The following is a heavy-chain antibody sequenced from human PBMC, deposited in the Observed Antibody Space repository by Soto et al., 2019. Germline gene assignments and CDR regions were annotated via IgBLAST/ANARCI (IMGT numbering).Heavy chain of an antibody. J-gene: IGHJ5*02. CDR1: GGSISSYY. CDR2: IYYSGST. Sequence: SETLSLTCTVSGGSISSYYGSWIRQPPGKGLEWIGYIYYSGSTNYNPSLKSRVTISVDTSKNQFSLKLSSVTAADTAVYYCARGVWSGYSNWFDPWGQGTLVTVSS. V-gene: IGHV4-59*01. CDR3: ARGVWSGYSNWFDP. D-gene: IGHD3-3*01.